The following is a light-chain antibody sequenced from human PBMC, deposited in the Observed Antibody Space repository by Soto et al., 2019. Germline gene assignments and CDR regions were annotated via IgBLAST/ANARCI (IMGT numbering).Light chain of an antibody. Sequence: QSVLTQPASVSGSPGQSITISCTGTSSDVGGYNYVSWYQQHPGKAPKLMIYDVSNRLSGVSNRFSGSKSGNTASLTISGLQAEDEADYYCSSYTSSSVYVFGTGTKVTVL. CDR2: DVS. J-gene: IGLJ1*01. CDR1: SSDVGGYNY. V-gene: IGLV2-14*01. CDR3: SSYTSSSVYV.